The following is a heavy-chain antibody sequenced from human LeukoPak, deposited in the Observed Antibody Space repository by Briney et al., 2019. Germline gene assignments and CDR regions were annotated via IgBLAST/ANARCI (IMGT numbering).Heavy chain of an antibody. CDR1: GFTFSDNA. CDR2: ITGSDDST. D-gene: IGHD3-16*01. Sequence: PGGSLRLSCAASGFTFSDNAMTWVRQAPGEGLEWVSTITGSDDSTYYADSVKGRFTISRDYTKNTVFLQLNNLRAEDTAMYYCATGPRLYNAYHPDYCGQGTLVTVSS. V-gene: IGHV3-23*01. CDR3: ATGPRLYNAYHPDY. J-gene: IGHJ4*02.